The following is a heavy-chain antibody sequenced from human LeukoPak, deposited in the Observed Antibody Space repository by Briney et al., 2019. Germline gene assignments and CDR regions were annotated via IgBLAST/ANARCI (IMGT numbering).Heavy chain of an antibody. Sequence: PGGSLRLSCAASGLTFSTYTMHWVRQAPGRGLEWLSSISSRSNYINYSDSVRGRFTISRDNADNSLYLQMNSLSAEDTAVYFCARGRVYGYSSGGLIDYWGQGTTVTVSS. CDR3: ARGRVYGYSSGGLIDY. CDR1: GLTFSTYT. CDR2: ISSRSNYI. D-gene: IGHD5-18*01. V-gene: IGHV3-21*06. J-gene: IGHJ4*02.